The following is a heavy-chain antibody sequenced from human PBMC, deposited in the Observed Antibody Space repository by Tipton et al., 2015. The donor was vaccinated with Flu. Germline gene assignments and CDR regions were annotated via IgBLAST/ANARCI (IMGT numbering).Heavy chain of an antibody. Sequence: QLVQSGAEVKKPGESLKISCKGSGYSFTSYWIGWVRQMPGKGLEWMGIIYPGDSDTRYSPSFQGQVTISADKSISTAYLQWSSLKASDTAMYYCARHRGFSFGYGSKSYYYYGMDVWGQGTTVTVSS. D-gene: IGHD3-10*01. CDR2: IYPGDSDT. CDR1: GYSFTSYW. V-gene: IGHV5-51*01. CDR3: ARHRGFSFGYGSKSYYYYGMDV. J-gene: IGHJ6*02.